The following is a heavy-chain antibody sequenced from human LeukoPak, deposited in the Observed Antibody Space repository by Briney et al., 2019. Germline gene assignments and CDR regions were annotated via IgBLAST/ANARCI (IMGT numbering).Heavy chain of an antibody. CDR2: IHVGNGDT. CDR3: ARDHFVGAAPFDP. J-gene: IGHJ5*02. Sequence: ASVKVSCKASGYTFTSYAVHWVRQAPGQGLEWMGWIHVGNGDTVVSQNFQGRVTITRDTSASTVYMELSSLRSEDTALYYCARDHFVGAAPFDPWGQGTLVIVSA. CDR1: GYTFTSYA. D-gene: IGHD1-26*01. V-gene: IGHV1-3*01.